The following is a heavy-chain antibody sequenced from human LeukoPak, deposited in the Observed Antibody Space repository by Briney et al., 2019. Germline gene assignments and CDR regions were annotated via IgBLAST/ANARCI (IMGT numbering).Heavy chain of an antibody. J-gene: IGHJ3*02. Sequence: ASVKVSCKASGYTFTGYYMHWVRQAPGQGLEWMGWINPNSGGTNYAQKFQGRVTMTRDTSISTAYMELSRLRSDDTAVYYCARDSSGEMATIEDLGAFDIWGQGTMVTVSS. V-gene: IGHV1-2*02. CDR2: INPNSGGT. D-gene: IGHD5-24*01. CDR1: GYTFTGYY. CDR3: ARDSSGEMATIEDLGAFDI.